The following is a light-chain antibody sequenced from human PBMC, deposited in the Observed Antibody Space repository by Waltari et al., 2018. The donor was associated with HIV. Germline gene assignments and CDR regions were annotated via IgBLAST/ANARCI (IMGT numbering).Light chain of an antibody. CDR3: CSYAGSRTWV. CDR2: DVF. J-gene: IGLJ3*02. Sequence: QSALTQPASVSGSPGQSITISCTGTSSDVDGYNFFSWYHQHPGKAPKLIIFDVFMRPSGVSVRFSGSKSGNTASLTISGLQSEDEADYYCCSYAGSRTWVFGGGTKVTVL. V-gene: IGLV2-23*02. CDR1: SSDVDGYNF.